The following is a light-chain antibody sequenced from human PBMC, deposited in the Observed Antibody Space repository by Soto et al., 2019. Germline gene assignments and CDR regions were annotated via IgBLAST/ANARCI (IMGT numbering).Light chain of an antibody. J-gene: IGKJ4*01. CDR3: QQRSNWPLT. V-gene: IGKV4-1*01. Sequence: DIVMTQSPDSLVVSLGERATINCKSSQSVLYSSNNKNYLAWYQQKPGQAPRLLIYDASNRATGIPARFSGSGSGTDFTLTISSLEPEDFAVYYCQQRSNWPLTFGGGTKVDIK. CDR1: QSVLYSSNNKNY. CDR2: DAS.